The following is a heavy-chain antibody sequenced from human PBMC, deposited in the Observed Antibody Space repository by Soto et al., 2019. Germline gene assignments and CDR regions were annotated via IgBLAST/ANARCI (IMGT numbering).Heavy chain of an antibody. CDR2: IIPIIGII. CDR1: GGTFSTYT. J-gene: IGHJ5*02. CDR3: ARRDYANNWFDP. D-gene: IGHD4-17*01. V-gene: IGHV1-69*02. Sequence: SVKVSCKASGGTFSTYTITWVRQAPGQGLEWMGRIIPIIGIINYAQKLQGRVTMTTDTSTSTAYMELRSLRSDDTAVYYCARRDYANNWFDPWGQGTLVTVSS.